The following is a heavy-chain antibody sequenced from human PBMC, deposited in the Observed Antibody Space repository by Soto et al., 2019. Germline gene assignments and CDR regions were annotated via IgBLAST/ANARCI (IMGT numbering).Heavy chain of an antibody. D-gene: IGHD3-10*01. Sequence: QLQLQESGPGLVRPSGTLSLTCAVSGGFTSTNNWWSWVRQPPEKGLEWIGDAYHSGSTEYNPSLKSRVSTSVDKTKNQISLKLTSATAADTAVYYCARSPPSSYYGGSGTFDYWGQGTLVTVSS. V-gene: IGHV4-4*02. CDR1: GGFTSTNNW. CDR2: AYHSGST. CDR3: ARSPPSSYYGGSGTFDY. J-gene: IGHJ4*02.